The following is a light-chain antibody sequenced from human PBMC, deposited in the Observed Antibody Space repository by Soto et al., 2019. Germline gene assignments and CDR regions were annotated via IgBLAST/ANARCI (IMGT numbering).Light chain of an antibody. V-gene: IGKV4-1*01. CDR3: QQYYNTHRT. CDR1: QSVLYSSNNKNY. Sequence: DIVMTQSPDSLAVSLGERATINCKSSQSVLYSSNNKNYLAWFQQKPGQPPKLLIYWASTRESGVPDRFSGSGSGTDFTLTISSLQDEDVEVYYCQQYYNTHRTFGQGTKV. J-gene: IGKJ2*01. CDR2: WAS.